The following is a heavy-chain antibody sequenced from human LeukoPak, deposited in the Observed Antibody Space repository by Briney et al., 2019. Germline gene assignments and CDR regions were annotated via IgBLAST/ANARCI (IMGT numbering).Heavy chain of an antibody. CDR3: VKDGIAVAEPDF. V-gene: IGHV3-30*02. J-gene: IGHJ4*02. Sequence: GGSLRLSCAASGFKFSDYGFHWVRHAPCKGLDWVTFIQNDGSNKYYADSVRGRFTISRDNSRNTLFLQMKSLTAEDAARYYCVKDGIAVAEPDFWGQGVLVIVSS. D-gene: IGHD6-19*01. CDR2: IQNDGSNK. CDR1: GFKFSDYG.